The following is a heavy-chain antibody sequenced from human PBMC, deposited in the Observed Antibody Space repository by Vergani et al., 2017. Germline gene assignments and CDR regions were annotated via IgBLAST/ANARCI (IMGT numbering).Heavy chain of an antibody. Sequence: QLQLQESGPGLVKPSATLSLPFSVSGASIRSSYYYLGSLRQPPGKGLEWISIIYYSWITYYNPSLKSRVTISVDTSKNQFSLKLSSVTAADTAVYFCAGHSTVEWLVKLGWIDPWGQGILVTVSS. J-gene: IGHJ5*02. V-gene: IGHV4-39*01. CDR2: IYYSWIT. CDR3: AGHSTVEWLVKLGWIDP. CDR1: GASIRSSYYY. D-gene: IGHD6-19*01.